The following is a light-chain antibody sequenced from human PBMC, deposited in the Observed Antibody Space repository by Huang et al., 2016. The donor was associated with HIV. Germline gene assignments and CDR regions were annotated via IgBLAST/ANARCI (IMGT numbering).Light chain of an antibody. Sequence: VLTQSPATLSLSPGERATLSCRASQSVGSYLAWYQQKPGQAPRLLIFDASNRATGIPVRFSGSGSGTDFTLTISSLEPEDFAVYYCQERASWPPFTFGPGTKVDIK. V-gene: IGKV3-11*01. CDR2: DAS. CDR3: QERASWPPFT. J-gene: IGKJ3*01. CDR1: QSVGSY.